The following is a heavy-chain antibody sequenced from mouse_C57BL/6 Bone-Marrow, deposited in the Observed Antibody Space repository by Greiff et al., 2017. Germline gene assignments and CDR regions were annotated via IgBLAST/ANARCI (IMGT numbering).Heavy chain of an antibody. D-gene: IGHD2-13*01. V-gene: IGHV1-19*01. CDR2: INPYNGGT. CDR3: GRLRGDYVFAF. Sequence: VQLQQSGPVLVKPGASVQMSCKASGYTFTDYYMNWVKQSHGKSLEWIGVINPYNGGTSYNKKFKGKATLAVDKSSSTAYMELNSLTSEDSAVYYCGRLRGDYVFAFWGQGTLVTVSA. J-gene: IGHJ3*01. CDR1: GYTFTDYY.